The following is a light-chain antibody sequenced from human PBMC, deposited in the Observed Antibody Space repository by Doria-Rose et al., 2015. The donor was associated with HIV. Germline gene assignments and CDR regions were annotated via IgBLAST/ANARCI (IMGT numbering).Light chain of an antibody. J-gene: IGKJ1*01. CDR1: QSFSSTY. CDR3: HQYGTSWT. CDR2: DGS. V-gene: IGKV3-20*01. Sequence: TQPPGTLSLSPGERATLSCRASQSFSSTYLAWYQQKPGQAPSLLIYDGSTRATGIPDRFSASRSGTDFTLTINRLEPEDFALYYCHQYGTSWTFGQGTKVEI.